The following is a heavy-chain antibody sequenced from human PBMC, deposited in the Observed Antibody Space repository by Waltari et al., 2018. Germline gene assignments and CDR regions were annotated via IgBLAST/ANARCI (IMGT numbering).Heavy chain of an antibody. CDR2: IYYSGST. J-gene: IGHJ4*02. CDR1: GGSISSYY. Sequence: QVQLQESGPGLVKPSETLSLTCTVSGGSISSYYWSWLRQPPGKGLEWIGYIYYSGSTNYNPSLKSRVTISVDTSKNQFSLKLSSVTAADTAVYYCARDQSSGWLYLDYWGQGTLVTVSS. CDR3: ARDQSSGWLYLDY. D-gene: IGHD6-19*01. V-gene: IGHV4-59*01.